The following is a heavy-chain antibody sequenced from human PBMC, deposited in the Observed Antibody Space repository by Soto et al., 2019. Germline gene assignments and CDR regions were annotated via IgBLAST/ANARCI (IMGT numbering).Heavy chain of an antibody. D-gene: IGHD1-1*01. J-gene: IGHJ4*02. Sequence: PGGSLRLSCSASGFTFSSYPMHRVRQAPGKGLEYVSAISTNWITTYYAYSVRGRFTISRDNSKNTLSLPMSSRRAEDAAVYYCVKGLRITNPLVEHDDWRQGALVT. CDR3: VKGLRITNPLVEHDD. V-gene: IGHV3-64D*06. CDR2: ISTNWITT. CDR1: GFTFSSYP.